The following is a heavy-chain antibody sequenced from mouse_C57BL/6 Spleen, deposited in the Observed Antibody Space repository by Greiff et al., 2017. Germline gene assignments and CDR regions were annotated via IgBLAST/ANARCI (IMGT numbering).Heavy chain of an antibody. Sequence: VKLQESGPELVKPGASVKISCKASGYAFSSSWMNWVKQRPGKGLEWIGRIYPGDGDTNYNGKFKGKATLTADKSSSTAYMQLSSLTSEDSAVYFCARPTVVAGYFDVWGTGTTVTVSS. J-gene: IGHJ1*03. CDR2: IYPGDGDT. CDR3: ARPTVVAGYFDV. D-gene: IGHD1-1*01. CDR1: GYAFSSSW. V-gene: IGHV1-82*01.